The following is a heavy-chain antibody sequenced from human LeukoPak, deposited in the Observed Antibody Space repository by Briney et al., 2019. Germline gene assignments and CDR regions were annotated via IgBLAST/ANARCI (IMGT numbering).Heavy chain of an antibody. CDR1: GGSISSGGYY. V-gene: IGHV4-31*03. CDR2: IYYSGST. Sequence: SQTLSLTCTVSGGSISSGGYYWSWIRQHPGKGLEWIGYIYYSGSTYYNPSLKSRVIISVDTSKNQFSLKLSSVTAADTAVYYCARVSPAAYYYGMDVWGKGTTVTVSS. J-gene: IGHJ6*04. CDR3: ARVSPAAYYYGMDV.